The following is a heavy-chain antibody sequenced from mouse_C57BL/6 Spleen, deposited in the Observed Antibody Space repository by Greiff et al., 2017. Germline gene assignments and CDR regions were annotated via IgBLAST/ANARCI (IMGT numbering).Heavy chain of an antibody. Sequence: EVKLEESGGDLVKPGGSLKLSCAASGFTFSSYGMSWVRQTPDKRLEWVATISSGGSYTYYPDSVKGRFTISRDNAKNTLYLQMSSLKSEDTAMYYCARQGPGAMDYWGQGTSVTVSS. CDR1: GFTFSSYG. V-gene: IGHV5-6*02. CDR3: ARQGPGAMDY. J-gene: IGHJ4*01. D-gene: IGHD3-1*01. CDR2: ISSGGSYT.